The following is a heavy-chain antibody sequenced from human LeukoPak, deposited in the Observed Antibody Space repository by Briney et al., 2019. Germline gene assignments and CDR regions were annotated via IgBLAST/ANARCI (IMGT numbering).Heavy chain of an antibody. Sequence: SETLSLTCTVSGYSISGGYFWGWIRQPPGKGLEWIGTIYHSGSTYYNPSLKSRLTISVDTSRNQFSLNLSSVTAADTAVYYCARADYYDSRRFDYWGQGTLVTVSS. V-gene: IGHV4-38-2*02. CDR2: IYHSGST. J-gene: IGHJ4*02. CDR3: ARADYYDSRRFDY. CDR1: GYSISGGYF. D-gene: IGHD3-22*01.